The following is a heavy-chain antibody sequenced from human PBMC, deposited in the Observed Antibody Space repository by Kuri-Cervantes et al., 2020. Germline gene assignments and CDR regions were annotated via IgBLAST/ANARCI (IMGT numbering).Heavy chain of an antibody. CDR1: GYTLTELS. D-gene: IGHD3-10*01. J-gene: IGHJ4*02. Sequence: ASVKVSCKVSGYTLTELSMHWVRQAPGKGLEWMGGFDPEDGETIYAQKFQGRVTMTEDISTDTAYMELSSLRSEDTAVYYCARVSDYYGSAPRGYFDYWGQGTLVTVSS. CDR3: ARVSDYYGSAPRGYFDY. V-gene: IGHV1-24*01. CDR2: FDPEDGET.